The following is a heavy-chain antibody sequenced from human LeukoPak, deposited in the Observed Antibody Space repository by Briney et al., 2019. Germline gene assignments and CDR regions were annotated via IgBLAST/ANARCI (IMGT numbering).Heavy chain of an antibody. Sequence: SQTLSLTCAISGDSVSSNSAAWNWIRQSPSRGLEWLGRTYYRSKWYNDYAVSVKSRITINPDTSKNQFSLQLNSVTPEDTAVXXXXXXWDSSSSNGFDPWGQGTLVTVSS. D-gene: IGHD6-6*01. V-gene: IGHV6-1*01. CDR2: TYYRSKWYN. CDR3: XXXWDSSSSNGFDP. CDR1: GDSVSSNSAA. J-gene: IGHJ5*02.